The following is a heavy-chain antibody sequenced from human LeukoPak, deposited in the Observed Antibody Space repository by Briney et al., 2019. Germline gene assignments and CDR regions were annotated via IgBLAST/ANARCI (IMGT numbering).Heavy chain of an antibody. CDR2: INPSGGST. CDR3: ARVKPNYYDSSAYGTFDI. D-gene: IGHD3-22*01. J-gene: IGHJ3*02. CDR1: GYTFTSYY. Sequence: GASVKVSCKASGYTFTSYYMHWVRQAPGQGLEWMGIINPSGGSTSYAQKFQGRVTMTRDTSTSTVYMELSSLRSEDTAVYYCARVKPNYYDSSAYGTFDIWGQGTMVTASS. V-gene: IGHV1-46*01.